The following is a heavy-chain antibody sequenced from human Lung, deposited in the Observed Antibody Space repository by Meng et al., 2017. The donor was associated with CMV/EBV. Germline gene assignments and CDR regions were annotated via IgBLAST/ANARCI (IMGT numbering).Heavy chain of an antibody. CDR3: ARVEGPAGAMLKYFYYYGIEV. V-gene: IGHV1-8*01. J-gene: IGHJ6*02. CDR2: MNPNNGDT. D-gene: IGHD6-13*01. Sequence: ASVKVSXKASGYSFTRYDINWVRQAPGQGLEWMGWMNPNNGDTGYAQKFQGRVTMTRDTSISTVYMELNSLRSEDTAVYYCARVEGPAGAMLKYFYYYGIEVWGQGXTVTVSS. CDR1: GYSFTRYD.